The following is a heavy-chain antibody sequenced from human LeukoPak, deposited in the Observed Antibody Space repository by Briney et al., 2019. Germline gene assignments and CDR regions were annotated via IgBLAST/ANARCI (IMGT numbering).Heavy chain of an antibody. D-gene: IGHD2-2*01. CDR3: AKGCSSTSCYAGMVDDWYFDL. Sequence: PGGSLRLSCAASGFTFDDYAMHWVRQAPGKGLEWVSGISWNSGSIGYADSVKGRFTISRDNAKNSLYLQMNSLRAEDTALYYCAKGCSSTSCYAGMVDDWYFDLWGRGTLVTVSS. CDR1: GFTFDDYA. J-gene: IGHJ2*01. CDR2: ISWNSGSI. V-gene: IGHV3-9*01.